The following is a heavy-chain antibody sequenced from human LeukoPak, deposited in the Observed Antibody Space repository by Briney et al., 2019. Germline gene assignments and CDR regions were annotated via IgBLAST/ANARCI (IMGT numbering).Heavy chain of an antibody. CDR3: AKGRGFRVWDPWDN. CDR2: IRGSGDRT. J-gene: IGHJ4*02. CDR1: GFTFSSYA. D-gene: IGHD3-16*01. V-gene: IGHV3-23*01. Sequence: GGSLRLSCAASGFTFSSYAMSWVRQAPGKGLEWVSAIRGSGDRTHYADSVKGRFTISRDNSKNTLYLQMNSLRAEDTAVYYCAKGRGFRVWDPWDNWGQGTLITVSS.